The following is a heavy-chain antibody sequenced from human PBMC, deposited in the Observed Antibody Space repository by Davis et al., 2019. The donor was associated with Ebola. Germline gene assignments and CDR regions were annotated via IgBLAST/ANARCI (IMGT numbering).Heavy chain of an antibody. CDR3: ARGQLTSNIVVVTASHFDY. D-gene: IGHD2-21*02. CDR2: INHNGSS. V-gene: IGHV4-34*01. Sequence: SETLSLTCAVYGGSFSGYYWSWIRQSPGKGLGWIGEINHNGSSNYNPSLKSRVTILVDTSKNQFSLKLSSVTAANTAVYYCARGQLTSNIVVVTASHFDYWGQGTLVTLSS. CDR1: GGSFSGYY. J-gene: IGHJ4*02.